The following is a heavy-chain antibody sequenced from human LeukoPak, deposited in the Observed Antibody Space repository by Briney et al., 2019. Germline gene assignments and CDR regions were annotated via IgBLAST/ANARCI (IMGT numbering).Heavy chain of an antibody. D-gene: IGHD1-26*01. CDR1: GFTFSSYA. CDR3: ARAVGATTFGWFDP. CDR2: ISSNGGST. V-gene: IGHV3-64*01. J-gene: IGHJ5*02. Sequence: GGSLRLSCAASGFTFSSYAMHWVRQAPGKGQEYVSAISSNGGSTYYANSVKGRFTVSRDNSKNTLYLQMGSLRPEDMAVYYCARAVGATTFGWFDPWGQGTLVTVSS.